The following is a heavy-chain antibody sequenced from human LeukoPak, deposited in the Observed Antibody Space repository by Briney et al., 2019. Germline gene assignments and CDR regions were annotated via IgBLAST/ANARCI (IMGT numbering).Heavy chain of an antibody. D-gene: IGHD3-10*01. CDR3: ARVPYYYGSGSSWFDP. CDR1: GGSISSYY. J-gene: IGHJ5*02. V-gene: IGHV4-4*07. Sequence: SETLSLTCTVSGGSISSYYWSWIRQPAGKGLEWIGRIYTSGSTNYNPSLKSRVTMSVDTSKNQFSLKLSSVTAADTAVYYCARVPYYYGSGSSWFDPWGQGTLVTVSS. CDR2: IYTSGST.